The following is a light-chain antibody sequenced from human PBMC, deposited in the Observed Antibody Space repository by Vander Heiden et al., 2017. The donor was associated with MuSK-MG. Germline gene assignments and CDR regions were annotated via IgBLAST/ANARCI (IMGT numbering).Light chain of an antibody. Sequence: QSALTQPPSASGTPGQRLTISCSGRSSNIGSNYAYWYQQLPGTAPKLLIYRNNQRPAGVPDRFSGSKSGTSAFMAISGLRSEDEADYYCAAWDDSMSGWVFGGGTKLTVL. CDR3: AAWDDSMSGWV. J-gene: IGLJ3*02. CDR2: RNN. CDR1: SSNIGSNY. V-gene: IGLV1-47*01.